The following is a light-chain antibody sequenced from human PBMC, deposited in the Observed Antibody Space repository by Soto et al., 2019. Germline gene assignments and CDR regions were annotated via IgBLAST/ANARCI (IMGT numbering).Light chain of an antibody. J-gene: IGKJ1*01. CDR1: QSVSKY. CDR3: QQRSNWPRT. Sequence: IVLTQSPATLSVSAGERATLSCRASQSVSKYLDWFQQKPGQAPRLLIYDTSNRATGIPARVSVSGSGTDCTLTISRLEPEDVSVYDGQQRSNWPRTFRQGTKVDIK. CDR2: DTS. V-gene: IGKV3-11*01.